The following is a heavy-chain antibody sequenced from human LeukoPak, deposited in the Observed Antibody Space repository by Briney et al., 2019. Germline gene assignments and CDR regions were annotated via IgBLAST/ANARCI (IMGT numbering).Heavy chain of an antibody. CDR3: ARGDYDILTGYYKLDY. J-gene: IGHJ4*02. Sequence: SVKVSCKASGGTFSSYAISWVRQAPGQGLEWMGKIIPILGIANYAQKFQGRVTITADKSTSTAYMELSSLRSEDTAVYYCARGDYDILTGYYKLDYWGQGTLVTVSS. CDR2: IIPILGIA. CDR1: GGTFSSYA. V-gene: IGHV1-69*04. D-gene: IGHD3-9*01.